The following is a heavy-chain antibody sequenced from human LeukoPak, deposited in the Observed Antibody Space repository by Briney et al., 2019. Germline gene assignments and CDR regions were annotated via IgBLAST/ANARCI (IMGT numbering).Heavy chain of an antibody. D-gene: IGHD3-22*01. CDR3: ARDLGDYYDSNY. CDR2: ISFDGRNK. Sequence: PGGSLRLSCAASGFTLSRYAIHTVRPPPGKGVEGVAVISFDGRNKYYADSVKGRFTISTDNSKNTLYLQMNSLGDEDTAVYYCARDLGDYYDSNYWGQGTPVTVSS. V-gene: IGHV3-30*04. CDR1: GFTLSRYA. J-gene: IGHJ4*01.